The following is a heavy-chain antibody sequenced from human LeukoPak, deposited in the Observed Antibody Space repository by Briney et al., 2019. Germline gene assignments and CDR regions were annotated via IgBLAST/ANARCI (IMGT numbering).Heavy chain of an antibody. CDR3: ASRQYCGTTTCLDP. CDR2: IRSKAYGGTS. V-gene: IGHV3-49*04. J-gene: IGHJ5*02. CDR1: GFTFGNHD. Sequence: GGSLRLSCAASGFTFGNHDMHWVRQAPGKGLEWVGFIRSKAYGGTSQYAASVKGRFTFSRDDSKSIAYLHMNSLKTEDTAVYYCASRQYCGTTTCLDPWGQGTLVIVSS. D-gene: IGHD2-2*01.